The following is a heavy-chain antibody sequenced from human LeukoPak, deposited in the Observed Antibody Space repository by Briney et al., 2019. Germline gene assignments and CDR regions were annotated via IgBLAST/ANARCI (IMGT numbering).Heavy chain of an antibody. J-gene: IGHJ4*02. Sequence: KPSEILSLTCAVYGGSFSGYYWSWIRQPPGKGLEWIGEINHSGSTNYNPSLKSRVTISVDTSKNQFSLKLSSVTAADTAVYYCARGDYVWGSYRFDYWGQGTLVTVSS. CDR1: GGSFSGYY. CDR3: ARGDYVWGSYRFDY. D-gene: IGHD3-16*02. CDR2: INHSGST. V-gene: IGHV4-34*01.